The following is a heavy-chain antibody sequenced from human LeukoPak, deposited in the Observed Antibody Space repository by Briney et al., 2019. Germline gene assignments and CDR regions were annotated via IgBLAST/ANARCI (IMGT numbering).Heavy chain of an antibody. V-gene: IGHV4-59*01. CDR2: IYYSGST. J-gene: IGHJ3*02. D-gene: IGHD6-6*01. Sequence: SETLSLTCTVSGGSISSYYWSWIRQPPGKGLEWIGYIYYSGSTNYNPSLKSRVTVSVDTSKNQFSLKLKLNSVTAADTAVYYCARSVPQPIAARPSYAFDIWGQGTMVTVSS. CDR1: GGSISSYY. CDR3: ARSVPQPIAARPSYAFDI.